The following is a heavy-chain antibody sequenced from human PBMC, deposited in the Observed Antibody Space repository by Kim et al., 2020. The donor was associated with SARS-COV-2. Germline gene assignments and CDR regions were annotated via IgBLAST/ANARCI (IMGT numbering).Heavy chain of an antibody. Sequence: GGSLRLSCAASGFTFSSYAMHWVRQAPGKGLEWVAVISYDGSNKYYADSAKGRFTISRDNSKNTLYLQMNSLRAEDTAVYYCARAAYYYGSGSDFDYWGQGTLVTVSS. CDR1: GFTFSSYA. CDR2: ISYDGSNK. J-gene: IGHJ4*02. CDR3: ARAAYYYGSGSDFDY. V-gene: IGHV3-30-3*01. D-gene: IGHD3-10*01.